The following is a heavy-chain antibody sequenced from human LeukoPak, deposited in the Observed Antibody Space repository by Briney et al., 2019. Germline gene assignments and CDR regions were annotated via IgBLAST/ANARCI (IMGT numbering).Heavy chain of an antibody. CDR3: ARPRGATVTSSLGY. J-gene: IGHJ4*02. D-gene: IGHD4-17*01. CDR2: IWYDGSNK. Sequence: GGSLRLSCAASGFTFSSYAMSWVRQAPGKGLEWVAVIWYDGSNKYYADSVKGRFTISRDNSKNTLYLQMNSLRAEDTAVYYCARPRGATVTSSLGYWGQGTLVTVSS. CDR1: GFTFSSYA. V-gene: IGHV3-33*08.